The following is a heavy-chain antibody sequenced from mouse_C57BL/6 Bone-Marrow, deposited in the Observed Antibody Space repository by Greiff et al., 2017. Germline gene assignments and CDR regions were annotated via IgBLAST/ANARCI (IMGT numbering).Heavy chain of an antibody. CDR1: GYTFTDYE. J-gene: IGHJ2*01. Sequence: LQESGAELVRPGASVTLSCKASGYTFTDYEMHWVKQTPVHGLEWIGAIDPETGGTAYNQKFKGKAILTADKSSSTAYMELRSLTSEDSAVYYGTRRETTVVVRDYWGQGTTLTVSS. CDR2: IDPETGGT. D-gene: IGHD1-1*01. V-gene: IGHV1-15*01. CDR3: TRRETTVVVRDY.